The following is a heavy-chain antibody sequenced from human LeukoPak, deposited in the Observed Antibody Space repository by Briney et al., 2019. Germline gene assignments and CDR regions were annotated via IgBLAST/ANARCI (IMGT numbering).Heavy chain of an antibody. CDR2: IWYDGSNK. CDR3: ARSYDSSGYYWDAFDI. CDR1: GFTFSSYG. Sequence: PAGSLRLSCTASGFTFSSYGMHWVRQAPPQGLDREAVIWYDGSNKYYADPVRGRFTIPKDNSKNTLYLQITSLRAEDTVVYYWARSYDSSGYYWDAFDIWGQGTMVTVSS. J-gene: IGHJ3*02. V-gene: IGHV3-33*01. D-gene: IGHD3-22*01.